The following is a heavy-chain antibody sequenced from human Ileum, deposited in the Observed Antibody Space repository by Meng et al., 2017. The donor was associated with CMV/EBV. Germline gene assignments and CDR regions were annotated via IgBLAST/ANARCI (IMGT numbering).Heavy chain of an antibody. D-gene: IGHD1-1*01. CDR3: ARGRPNWNFDY. V-gene: IGHV3-23*01. CDR2: VRGSDDTT. Sequence: GGSLRLSCAASGFPFRSFDMSWVRQVPGKGLEWVSVVRGSDDTTYYADSVKGRFTISRDNSKNTLYLQMNSLRAEDTAVYYCARGRPNWNFDYWGQGTLVTVSS. J-gene: IGHJ4*02. CDR1: GFPFRSFD.